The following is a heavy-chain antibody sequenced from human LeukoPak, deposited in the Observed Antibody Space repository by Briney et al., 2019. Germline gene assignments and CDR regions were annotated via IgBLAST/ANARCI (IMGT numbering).Heavy chain of an antibody. V-gene: IGHV1-2*02. D-gene: IGHD2-2*02. J-gene: IGHJ6*02. CDR1: GYTFTGYY. CDR3: AREGYCSSTSCYTPDSYYYGMDV. CDR2: INPNSGGT. Sequence: GASVKVSCKASGYTFTGYYMHWVRQAPGQGLEWMGWINPNSGGTNYAQKFQGRVTMTRDTSISTAYMELSRLRSDDTAVYYCAREGYCSSTSCYTPDSYYYGMDVWGQGTTVTVSS.